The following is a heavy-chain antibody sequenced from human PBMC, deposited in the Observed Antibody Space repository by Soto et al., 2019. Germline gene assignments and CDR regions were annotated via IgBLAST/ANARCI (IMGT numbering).Heavy chain of an antibody. J-gene: IGHJ4*02. CDR1: GFTFDDYA. D-gene: IGHD3-10*01. V-gene: IGHV3-9*01. CDR2: ISWNSGSI. CDR3: AKAWQSGSGSYGYFDY. Sequence: PGGSLRLSCAASGFTFDDYAMHWVRQAPGKGLEWVSGISWNSGSIGYADSVKGRFTISRDNAKNSLYLQMNSLRAEDTALYYCAKAWQSGSGSYGYFDYWGQGTLVTVSS.